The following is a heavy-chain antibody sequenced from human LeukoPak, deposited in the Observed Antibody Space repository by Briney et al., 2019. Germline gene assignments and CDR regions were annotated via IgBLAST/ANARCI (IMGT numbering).Heavy chain of an antibody. V-gene: IGHV6-1*01. J-gene: IGHJ4*02. CDR1: GDSVSSNSAA. CDR3: ARELIHRGGIYPDY. CDR2: TYYRSKWYN. D-gene: IGHD1-26*01. Sequence: SQTLSLTCSISGDSVSSNSAAWTWIRQSPSRGLQWLGRTYYRSKWYNDYAVSVRSRITINPDTSKNQFSLQLNSVTPEDTAVYFCARELIHRGGIYPDYWGQGTLVTVSS.